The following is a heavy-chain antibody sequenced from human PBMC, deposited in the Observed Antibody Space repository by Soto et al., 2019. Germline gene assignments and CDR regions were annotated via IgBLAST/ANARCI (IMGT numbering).Heavy chain of an antibody. CDR1: GYTFTSYP. J-gene: IGHJ4*02. V-gene: IGHV1-3*01. CDR3: ARKDYYGAGIYYFDH. D-gene: IGHD3-10*01. Sequence: QVQLVQSGADLRESGASVKVSCKASGYTFTSYPVHWVRQAPGQRLQWMGWINAANGDTGYSQKFQGRVTFTRDTSASTLYMELSSLTSEDTAVYYCARKDYYGAGIYYFDHWGQGTLVTVSS. CDR2: INAANGDT.